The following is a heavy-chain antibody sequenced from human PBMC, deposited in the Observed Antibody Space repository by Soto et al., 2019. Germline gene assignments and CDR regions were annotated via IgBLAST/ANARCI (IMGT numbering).Heavy chain of an antibody. J-gene: IGHJ4*02. V-gene: IGHV3-33*01. CDR1: EFTFSNYG. Sequence: QVQLVESGGGVVQPGRSLRLSCAASEFTFSNYGMHWVRQAPGKGLEWVAVIWNDGTNEKYADSVKGRFTISRDNSKNTLYLQMNSLRAEDTAVYYCARELNRYFDYWGQGTLVTVSS. CDR2: IWNDGTNE. CDR3: ARELNRYFDY.